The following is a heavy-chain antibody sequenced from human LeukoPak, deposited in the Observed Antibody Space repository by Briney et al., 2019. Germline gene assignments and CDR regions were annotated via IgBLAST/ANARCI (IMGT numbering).Heavy chain of an antibody. V-gene: IGHV4-59*12. CDR3: ARVPTVTFFDY. D-gene: IGHD4-17*01. CDR2: IYYSGST. J-gene: IGHJ4*02. CDR1: GGSISSYY. Sequence: SETLSLTCTVSGGSISSYYWSWIRQPPGRGLEWIGYIYYSGSTNYNPSLQSRVTISIETSKNQFSLRLNSVTAADTAVYYCARVPTVTFFDYWGQGTLVTVSS.